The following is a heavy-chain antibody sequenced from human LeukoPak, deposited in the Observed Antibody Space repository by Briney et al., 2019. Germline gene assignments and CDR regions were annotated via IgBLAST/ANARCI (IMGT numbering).Heavy chain of an antibody. D-gene: IGHD3-9*01. CDR2: ISYDGTTK. V-gene: IGHV3-30*04. Sequence: GGSLRLSCAASGFTFTNYPVHWVRQAPGKGLEWVTVISYDGTTKYYADTVKGRFTISRDNSRNTLYLQMNNLRTEDTAVYYCASGLRYFDLYYWGQGTLVTVSS. J-gene: IGHJ4*02. CDR1: GFTFTNYP. CDR3: ASGLRYFDLYY.